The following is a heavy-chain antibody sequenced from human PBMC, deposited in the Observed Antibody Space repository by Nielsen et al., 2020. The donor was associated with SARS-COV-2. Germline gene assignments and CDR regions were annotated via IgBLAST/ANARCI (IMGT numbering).Heavy chain of an antibody. CDR3: ARGRNVAAAGRYMDV. D-gene: IGHD6-13*01. J-gene: IGHJ6*03. Sequence: SETLSLTCAVYGGSFSGYYWSWIRQPPGKGLEWIGEINHSGSTNYNPSLKSRVTISVDTSKNQFSLKLSSVTAADTAVYYCARGRNVAAAGRYMDVWGKGTTGTVSS. CDR1: GGSFSGYY. V-gene: IGHV4-34*01. CDR2: INHSGST.